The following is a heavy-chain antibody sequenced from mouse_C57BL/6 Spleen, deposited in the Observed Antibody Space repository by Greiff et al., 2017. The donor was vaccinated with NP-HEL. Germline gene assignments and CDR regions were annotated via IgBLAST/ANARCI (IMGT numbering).Heavy chain of an antibody. V-gene: IGHV1-76*01. Sequence: QVQLQQPGAELVRPGASVKLSCKASGYTFTNYYMHWVKQRPGQGLEWIGRIHPGSGNTYYNEKFKGKATLTAEKSSSTAYMQLSRLTSEDSAVYFCAREGDGSSGAFAGWGQGPLVTVSA. J-gene: IGHJ3*01. CDR1: GYTFTNYY. CDR2: IHPGSGNT. D-gene: IGHD2-3*01. CDR3: AREGDGSSGAFAG.